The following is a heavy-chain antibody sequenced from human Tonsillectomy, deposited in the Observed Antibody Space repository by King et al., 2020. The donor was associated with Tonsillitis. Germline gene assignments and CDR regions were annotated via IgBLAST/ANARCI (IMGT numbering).Heavy chain of an antibody. Sequence: VQLVESGGGLVQPGGSLRLSCAASGFTFGAYAVSWVRQAPGKGLEWVSAISGSGGGTYYADSVTGRFTISRDSHNNTVFLEMNSLRGDDTAVYYCAAEDDNYYDSSGYFSWGQGTLVAVFS. D-gene: IGHD3-22*01. V-gene: IGHV3-23*04. CDR2: ISGSGGGT. J-gene: IGHJ4*02. CDR3: AAEDDNYYDSSGYFS. CDR1: GFTFGAYA.